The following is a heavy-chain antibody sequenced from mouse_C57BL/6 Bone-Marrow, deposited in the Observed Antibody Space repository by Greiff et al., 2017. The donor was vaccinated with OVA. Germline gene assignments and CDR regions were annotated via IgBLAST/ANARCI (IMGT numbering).Heavy chain of an antibody. V-gene: IGHV1-61*01. CDR3: ARGQLGLSMDD. Sequence: QVQLQQPGAELVRPGSSVKLSCKASGYTFTSYWMDWVKQRPGQGLEWIGNIYPSDSETHYNQKFKDKATLTVDKSSSTAYMQLSSLTSEDSAVYDCARGQLGLSMDDWGQGTSVTVSS. CDR1: GYTFTSYW. CDR2: IYPSDSET. D-gene: IGHD4-1*02. J-gene: IGHJ4*01.